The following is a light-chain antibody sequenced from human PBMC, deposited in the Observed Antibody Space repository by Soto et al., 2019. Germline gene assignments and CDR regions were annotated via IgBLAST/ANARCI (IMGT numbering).Light chain of an antibody. CDR1: QSVSSG. CDR3: QQYNNWPLT. CDR2: GAF. Sequence: ESEMTQAPATLSVSPGDRATLSCRASQSVSSGLAWYQQKPGQGPRLLIYGAFNRPTGVPARFSGSGSGTEFTLTISSRQSEDFAVYYCQQYNNWPLTFGGGTKVEIK. J-gene: IGKJ4*02. V-gene: IGKV3-15*01.